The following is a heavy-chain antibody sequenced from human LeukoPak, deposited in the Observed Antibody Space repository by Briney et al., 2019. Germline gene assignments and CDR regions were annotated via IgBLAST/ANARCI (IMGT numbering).Heavy chain of an antibody. D-gene: IGHD3-22*01. CDR3: ARRPAKYYYDSSGYPLGY. Sequence: ASVKVSCKASGYTFTSYDINWVRQATGQGLEWMGWINTNTGNPTYAQGFTGRFVFSLDTSVSTAYLQISSLKAEDTAVYYCARRPAKYYYDSSGYPLGYWGQGTLVTVSS. CDR2: INTNTGNP. V-gene: IGHV7-4-1*02. J-gene: IGHJ4*02. CDR1: GYTFTSYD.